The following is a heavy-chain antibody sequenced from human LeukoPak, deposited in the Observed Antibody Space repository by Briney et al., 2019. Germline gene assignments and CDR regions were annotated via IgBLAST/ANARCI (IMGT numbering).Heavy chain of an antibody. Sequence: PSETLSLTCTVSGYSISSGYYWGWIRQPPGKGLEWIGSIYHSGSTYYNPSLKSRVTISVDTSKNQFSLKLSSVTAADTAVYYCARDRYYYDSSGGRVLDYWGQGTLVTVSS. CDR3: ARDRYYYDSSGGRVLDY. CDR1: GYSISSGYY. CDR2: IYHSGST. V-gene: IGHV4-38-2*02. J-gene: IGHJ4*02. D-gene: IGHD3-22*01.